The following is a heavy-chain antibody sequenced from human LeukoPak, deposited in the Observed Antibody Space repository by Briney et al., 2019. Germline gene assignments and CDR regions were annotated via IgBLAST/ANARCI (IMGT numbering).Heavy chain of an antibody. Sequence: GGSLRLSCAASGFTFSSYALNWVRQAPGKGLEWVAVISYDGSTKYYADSVKGRFTISRDNSKNTLYLQMNSLRADDTAVYYCARGVDTAMVPHFDYWGQGTLVTVSS. CDR1: GFTFSSYA. J-gene: IGHJ4*02. CDR2: ISYDGSTK. D-gene: IGHD5-18*01. V-gene: IGHV3-30-3*01. CDR3: ARGVDTAMVPHFDY.